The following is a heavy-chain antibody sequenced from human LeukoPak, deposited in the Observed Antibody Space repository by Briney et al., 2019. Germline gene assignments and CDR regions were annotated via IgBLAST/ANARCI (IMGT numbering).Heavy chain of an antibody. J-gene: IGHJ4*02. Sequence: GGSLRLSCAASGFTFSSYAMSWVRQAPGKGLEWVSGISGSGGNTYYADSVKGRFTISRDNSKNTLYLQMNSLKTEDTAVYYCTRGGVGYCSSTSCYNFDHWGQGTLVTVSS. CDR2: ISGSGGNT. D-gene: IGHD2-2*01. V-gene: IGHV3-23*01. CDR3: TRGGVGYCSSTSCYNFDH. CDR1: GFTFSSYA.